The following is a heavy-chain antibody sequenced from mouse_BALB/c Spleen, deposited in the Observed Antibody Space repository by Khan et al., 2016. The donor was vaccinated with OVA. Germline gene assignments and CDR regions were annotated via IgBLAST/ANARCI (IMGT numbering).Heavy chain of an antibody. CDR1: GYSFTSYY. Sequence: SGPELMKPGASVKISCRASGYSFTSYYIHWIMQSHGKSLEWIGYIDPFSGGITYNQKFKGKATLTVDKSSSTAYIYFSNLTSEDSAVYYCTRHCYVAWFTYWGQGTLVTVSA. CDR2: IDPFSGGI. V-gene: IGHV1S135*01. J-gene: IGHJ3*01. CDR3: TRHCYVAWFTY. D-gene: IGHD2-12*01.